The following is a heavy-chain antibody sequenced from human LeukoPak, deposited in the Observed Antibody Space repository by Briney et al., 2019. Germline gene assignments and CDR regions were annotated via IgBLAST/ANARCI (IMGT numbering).Heavy chain of an antibody. Sequence: PGGSLRLSCAASGFTFNDHYMTWIRQSPGKGLEWLSFISGDGGESSYADSVRGRFAVSRDNARKSVFLQMSSLRVEDTAVYYCVRDITAPGDFLYFDYWGRGTLVTVSS. CDR3: VRDITAPGDFLYFDY. J-gene: IGHJ4*02. CDR2: ISGDGGES. D-gene: IGHD2-21*01. CDR1: GFTFNDHY. V-gene: IGHV3-11*01.